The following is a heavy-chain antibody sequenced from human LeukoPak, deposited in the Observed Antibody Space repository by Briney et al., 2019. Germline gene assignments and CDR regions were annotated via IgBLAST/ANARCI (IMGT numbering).Heavy chain of an antibody. D-gene: IGHD3-10*01. V-gene: IGHV3-30-3*01. J-gene: IGHJ4*02. CDR3: ARGGSAAPDAHFDY. CDR1: GFTFSSYA. Sequence: PGGSLRLSCAASGFTFSSYAMHWVRQAPGKGLEWVAVISYDGSNKYYADSVKGRSTISRDNSKNTLYLQMNSLRAEDTAVYYCARGGSAAPDAHFDYWGQGTLVTVSS. CDR2: ISYDGSNK.